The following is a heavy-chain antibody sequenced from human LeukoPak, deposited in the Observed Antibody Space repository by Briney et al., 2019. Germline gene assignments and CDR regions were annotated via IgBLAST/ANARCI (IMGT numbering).Heavy chain of an antibody. J-gene: IGHJ3*01. CDR2: IDYSGGST. V-gene: IGHV3-23*01. CDR1: GFTLSSYE. Sequence: GGSLRLSCTASGFTLSSYEMSWIRQAPGKGLEWVSSIDYSGGSTHYADSVMGRFTISRDNSRSTVDLQMNSLRVEDTGIYYCARDEIPSGTWGQGTMVIVSS. CDR3: ARDEIPSGT. D-gene: IGHD6-25*01.